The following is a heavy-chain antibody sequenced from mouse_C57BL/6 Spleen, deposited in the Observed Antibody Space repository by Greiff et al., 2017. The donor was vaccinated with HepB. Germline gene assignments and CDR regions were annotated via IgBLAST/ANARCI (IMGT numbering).Heavy chain of an antibody. CDR3: TTLAYYYAMDY. CDR1: GFTFSNYW. CDR2: IRLKSDNYAT. V-gene: IGHV6-3*01. Sequence: EVKVEESGGGLVQPGGSMKLSCVASGFTFSNYWMNWVRQSPEKGLEWVAQIRLKSDNYATHYAESVKGRFTISRDDSKSSVYLQMNNLRAEDTGIYYCTTLAYYYAMDYWGQGTSVTVSS. J-gene: IGHJ4*01.